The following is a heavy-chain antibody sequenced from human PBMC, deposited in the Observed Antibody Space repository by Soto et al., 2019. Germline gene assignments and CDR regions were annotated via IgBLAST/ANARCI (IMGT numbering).Heavy chain of an antibody. CDR2: IVVGSGNT. V-gene: IGHV1-58*01. Sequence: SVKVSCKASGFTFTSSAVQWVRQARGQRLEWIGWIVVGSGNTNYAQKFQERVTITRDMSTSTAYMELSSLRSEDTAVYYCAADDVGATFRPVAVWGQGTMVTVS. CDR1: GFTFTSSA. D-gene: IGHD1-26*01. CDR3: AADDVGATFRPVAV. J-gene: IGHJ3*01.